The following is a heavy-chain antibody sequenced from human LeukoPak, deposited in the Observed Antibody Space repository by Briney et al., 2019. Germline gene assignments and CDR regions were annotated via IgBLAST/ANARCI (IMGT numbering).Heavy chain of an antibody. V-gene: IGHV3-23*01. CDR1: GFTFSSYA. CDR3: AKPMVNYYYYYMDV. D-gene: IGHD5-18*01. CDR2: ISGSGGST. Sequence: PGGSLRLSCAASGFTFSSYAMSWVRQAPGKGLEWVSAISGSGGSTYYADSVKGRFTISRDNSKNTLYLQMNSLRAEDTAVYYCAKPMVNYYYYYMDVWGKGTTVTVSS. J-gene: IGHJ6*03.